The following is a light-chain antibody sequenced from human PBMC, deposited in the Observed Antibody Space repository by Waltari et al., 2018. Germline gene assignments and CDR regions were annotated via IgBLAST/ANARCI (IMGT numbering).Light chain of an antibody. V-gene: IGLV1-44*01. J-gene: IGLJ3*02. CDR2: SNN. CDR1: SYHTGRNT. Sequence: QSVLPQPPSASGTPGQRVTISCSGSSYHTGRNTVTWYQQPPGTAPKLLIYSNNHRPSGVPDRFSGSKSGTSASLAISGLQSEDEADYYCAAWDDSLNGRVFGGGTKLTVL. CDR3: AAWDDSLNGRV.